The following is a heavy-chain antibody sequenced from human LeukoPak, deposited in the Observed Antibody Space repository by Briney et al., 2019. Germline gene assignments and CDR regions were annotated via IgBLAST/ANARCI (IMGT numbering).Heavy chain of an antibody. V-gene: IGHV3-30*01. CDR1: GFTFSSYA. J-gene: IGHJ4*02. Sequence: GGSLRLSCAASGFTFSSYAMHWVRQAPGKGLEWVALISYHGDITYYADSVKGRFTLSRDNSKTTLFLQLNSLRAEDTAVYYCARDSTYYYDSGSSGPHCFDFWGQGTLVTVSS. CDR3: ARDSTYYYDSGSSGPHCFDF. CDR2: ISYHGDIT. D-gene: IGHD3-10*01.